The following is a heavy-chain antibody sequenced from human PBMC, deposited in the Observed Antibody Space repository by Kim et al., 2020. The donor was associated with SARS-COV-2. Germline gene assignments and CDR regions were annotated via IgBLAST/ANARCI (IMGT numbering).Heavy chain of an antibody. Sequence: GGSLRLSCAASGFTFSSYGMHWVRQAPGKGLEWVAVICCDGSNKYYADSVKGRFTISRDNSKNTLYLQMNSLRAEDTAVYYCAREKGTSRGSSWYDVYFQHWGQSTLVTVSS. CDR2: ICCDGSNK. CDR3: AREKGTSRGSSWYDVYFQH. CDR1: GFTFSSYG. J-gene: IGHJ1*01. V-gene: IGHV3-33*01. D-gene: IGHD6-13*01.